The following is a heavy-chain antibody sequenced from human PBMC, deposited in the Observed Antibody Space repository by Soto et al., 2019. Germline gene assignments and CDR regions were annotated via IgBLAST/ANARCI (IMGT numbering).Heavy chain of an antibody. V-gene: IGHV3-33*01. Sequence: PGGSLRLSCAASGFTFSSYGMHWVRQAPGKGLEWVAVIWYDGSNKYYADSVKGRFTISRDNSKNTLYLQMNSLRAEDTAVYYCARDSNAKLRYCSGGSCPGILAYWGQGTLVTVSS. J-gene: IGHJ4*02. CDR1: GFTFSSYG. CDR3: ARDSNAKLRYCSGGSCPGILAY. D-gene: IGHD2-15*01. CDR2: IWYDGSNK.